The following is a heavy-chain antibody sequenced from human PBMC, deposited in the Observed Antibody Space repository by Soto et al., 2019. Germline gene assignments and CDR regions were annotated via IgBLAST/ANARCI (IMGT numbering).Heavy chain of an antibody. V-gene: IGHV3-23*01. J-gene: IGHJ4*02. D-gene: IGHD1-1*01. CDR1: GFTFSSNA. CDR2: ITHNDGTT. CDR3: HGDNWY. Sequence: EVQLLDSGGTLVQPGGSLRLSCAASGFTFSSNAMSWVRQAPGKGLEWVSSITHNDGTTFYADSVKGRFTISRDNSKNMVFLQMNSLRVEDTAIYYCHGDNWYWGQGTLVTVSS.